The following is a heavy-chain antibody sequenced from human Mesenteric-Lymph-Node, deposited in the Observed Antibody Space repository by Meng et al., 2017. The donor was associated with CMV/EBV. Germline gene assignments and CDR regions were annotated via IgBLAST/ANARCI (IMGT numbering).Heavy chain of an antibody. J-gene: IGHJ6*02. Sequence: ETLSLTCAASGFTFSSYAMSWVRQAPGKGLEWVSVIYSGGSSTYYADSVKGRFTISRDNSKNTLYLQMNSLRAEDTAVYYCAKDFNGGNSWDWGYYYYGMDVWGQGTTVTVSS. CDR3: AKDFNGGNSWDWGYYYYGMDV. D-gene: IGHD4-23*01. CDR2: IYSGGSST. CDR1: GFTFSSYA. V-gene: IGHV3-23*03.